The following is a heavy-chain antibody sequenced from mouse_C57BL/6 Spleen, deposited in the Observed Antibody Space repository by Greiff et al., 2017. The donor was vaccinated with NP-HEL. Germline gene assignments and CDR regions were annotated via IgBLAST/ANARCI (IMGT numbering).Heavy chain of an antibody. CDR3: ARGRYFDV. CDR2: IYPGGGYT. V-gene: IGHV1-63*01. CDR1: GYTFTNYW. Sequence: QVQLKESGAELVRPGTSVKMSCKASGYTFTNYWIGWAKQRPGHGLEWIGDIYPGGGYTNYNEKFKGKATLTADKSPSTAYMQFSSLTSEDSAIYYCARGRYFDVWGTGTTVTVSS. J-gene: IGHJ1*03.